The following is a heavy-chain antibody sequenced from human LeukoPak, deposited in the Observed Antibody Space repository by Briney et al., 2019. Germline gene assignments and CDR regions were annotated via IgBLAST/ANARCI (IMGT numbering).Heavy chain of an antibody. V-gene: IGHV3-7*01. CDR1: GFTFSSYW. Sequence: GGSLRLSCAASGFTFSSYWMSWVRKAPGKGLEWLAKKKQDGSEKYYVDSVKGRFTISRDNAKNSLYLQMNSLRAEDTAVYYCARQTRGYSYGYRHFDYWGQGTLVTVSS. D-gene: IGHD5-18*01. CDR2: KKQDGSEK. J-gene: IGHJ4*02. CDR3: ARQTRGYSYGYRHFDY.